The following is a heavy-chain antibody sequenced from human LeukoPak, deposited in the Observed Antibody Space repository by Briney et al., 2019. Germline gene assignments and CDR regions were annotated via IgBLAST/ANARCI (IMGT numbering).Heavy chain of an antibody. CDR2: IIPILGIA. Sequence: ASVKVSCKASGGTFSSYAISWVRQAPGQGLEWMGRIIPILGIANYAQKFQGRVTITADKSTSTAYMELSSLRSEDTAVYYCARDRMVRGAQMAFDIWGQGTMVTVSS. J-gene: IGHJ3*02. V-gene: IGHV1-69*04. CDR1: GGTFSSYA. D-gene: IGHD3-10*01. CDR3: ARDRMVRGAQMAFDI.